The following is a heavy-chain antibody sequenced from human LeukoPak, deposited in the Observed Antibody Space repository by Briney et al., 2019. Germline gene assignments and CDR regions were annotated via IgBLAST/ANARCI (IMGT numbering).Heavy chain of an antibody. CDR1: GFTFSSYS. V-gene: IGHV3-48*01. Sequence: PGGSLRLSCAASGFTFSSYSMNWVRQAPGKGLEWVSYISSSSSTIYYADSVKGRFTISRDNAENSLYLQMNSLRAEDTAVYYCARGIPYYYYYYGMDVWGQGTTVTVSS. CDR3: ARGIPYYYYYYGMDV. CDR2: ISSSSSTI. D-gene: IGHD2-21*01. J-gene: IGHJ6*02.